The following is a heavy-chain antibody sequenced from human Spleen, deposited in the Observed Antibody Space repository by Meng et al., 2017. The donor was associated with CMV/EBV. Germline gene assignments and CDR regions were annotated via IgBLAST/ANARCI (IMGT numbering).Heavy chain of an antibody. CDR3: AREGGRPGWFDP. J-gene: IGHJ5*02. CDR2: ISADNQNT. CDR1: RNFFTRHA. V-gene: IGHV1-18*01. Sequence: ASVKVSCKAPRNFFTRHAITWVRQAPGQGLEWMGWISADNQNTNLIQKFQGRITLTTDTSTSTAYMELRSLRPDDTAVYYCAREGGRPGWFDPWGQGTLVTVSS. D-gene: IGHD1-14*01.